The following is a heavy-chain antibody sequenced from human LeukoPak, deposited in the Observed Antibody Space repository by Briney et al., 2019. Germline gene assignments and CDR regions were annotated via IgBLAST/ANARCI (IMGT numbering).Heavy chain of an antibody. J-gene: IGHJ4*02. CDR3: ARELVGGNSF. V-gene: IGHV3-21*01. CDR2: ISSSSSYI. CDR1: GFTFSSYS. D-gene: IGHD1-26*01. Sequence: PGGSLRLSCAASGFTFSSYSMNWVRQAPGKGLEWVSSISSSSSYIYYADSVKGRFTISRDNAKNTLYLQMNSLRAEDTAVYYCARELVGGNSFWGQGTLVTVSS.